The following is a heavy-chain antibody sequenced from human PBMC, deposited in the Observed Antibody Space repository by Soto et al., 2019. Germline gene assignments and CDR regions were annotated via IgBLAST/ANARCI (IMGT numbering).Heavy chain of an antibody. J-gene: IGHJ4*02. V-gene: IGHV3-21*01. CDR3: ARGGITIFGVVNDY. Sequence: GGSLRLSCAASGFTFSSYSMNWVRQAPGKGLEWVSSISSSSSYIYYADSVKGRFTISRDNAKNSLYLQMNSLRAEDTAVYYCARGGITIFGVVNDYWGQGTLVTVS. CDR1: GFTFSSYS. CDR2: ISSSSSYI. D-gene: IGHD3-3*01.